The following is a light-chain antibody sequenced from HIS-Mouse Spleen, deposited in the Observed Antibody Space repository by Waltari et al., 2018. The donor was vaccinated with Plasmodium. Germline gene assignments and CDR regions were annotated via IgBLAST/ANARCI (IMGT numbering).Light chain of an antibody. J-gene: IGLJ3*02. CDR2: KDS. CDR3: QSADSSGTPNWV. CDR1: ALPKQY. V-gene: IGLV3-25*03. Sequence: SYELTQPPSVSVSPGQTARCTCSGDALPKQYAYWYQQKPGQAPVLVIYKDSERPSGIPERFSGSSSGTTVTLTISGVQAEDEADYYCQSADSSGTPNWVFGGGTKLTVL.